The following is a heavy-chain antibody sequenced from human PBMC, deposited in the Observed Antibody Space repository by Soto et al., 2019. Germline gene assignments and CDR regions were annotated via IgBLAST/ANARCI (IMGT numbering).Heavy chain of an antibody. V-gene: IGHV3-30*18. CDR1: GFTFDNYG. CDR3: AKDLDVVVVVTATRGLDV. CDR2: ISYDGSKK. Sequence: QVQLVESGGGVVQPGRSLRLSCAAAGFTFDNYGLHWFRQAPGKGLEWVAVISYDGSKKFYADSVTGRFTISRDNSKNTRYLPMNTMRVEDTAVYYCAKDLDVVVVVTATRGLDVWGQGTTVTVSS. D-gene: IGHD2-15*01. J-gene: IGHJ6*02.